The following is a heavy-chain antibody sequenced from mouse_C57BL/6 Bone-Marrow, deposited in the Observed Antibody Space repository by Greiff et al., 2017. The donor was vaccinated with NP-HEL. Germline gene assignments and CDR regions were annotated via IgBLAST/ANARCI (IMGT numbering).Heavy chain of an antibody. CDR1: GFTFTDYY. J-gene: IGHJ2*01. CDR3: AIISTAGGSSSDY. V-gene: IGHV7-3*01. D-gene: IGHD1-1*01. CDR2: IRNKANGYTT. Sequence: EVKLMESGGGLVQPGGSLSLSCAASGFTFTDYYMSWVRQPPGKALEWLGFIRNKANGYTTEYSASVKGRFTISRDNSQSILYLQMNALRAEDSATYYCAIISTAGGSSSDYWGQGTTLTDSS.